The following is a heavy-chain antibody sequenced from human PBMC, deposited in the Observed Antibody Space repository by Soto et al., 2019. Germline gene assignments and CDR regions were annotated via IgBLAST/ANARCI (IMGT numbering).Heavy chain of an antibody. CDR1: GFTFSNYA. V-gene: IGHV3-23*01. CDR2: INGDGGGNGGST. D-gene: IGHD3-9*01. CDR3: AKRPLTWYLGLDY. J-gene: IGHJ4*02. Sequence: EVQLLESGGGLVQPGGSLRLSCAASGFTFSNYAMTCVCQAPGKGLEWASAINGDGGGNGGSTYYADSVKGRFTICRDNTRSTLYLHMNTLRVEDTAVYYCAKRPLTWYLGLDYWGQGALVTVSS.